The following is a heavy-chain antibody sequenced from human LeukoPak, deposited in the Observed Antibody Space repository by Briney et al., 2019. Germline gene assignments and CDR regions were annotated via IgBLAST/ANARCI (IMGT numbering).Heavy chain of an antibody. D-gene: IGHD1-26*01. V-gene: IGHV3-23*01. CDR3: AKDRSIGTYYTFDH. CDR2: ISDSGGYT. J-gene: IGHJ4*02. CDR1: GLTFRTYA. Sequence: GGSLRLSCAASGLTFRTYAMSWVRQAPGKGLEWVSSISDSGGYTFYADSVKGRFTISRDNSKNTLYLQMNSLRAEDTAVYYCAKDRSIGTYYTFDHWGQGTLVTVSS.